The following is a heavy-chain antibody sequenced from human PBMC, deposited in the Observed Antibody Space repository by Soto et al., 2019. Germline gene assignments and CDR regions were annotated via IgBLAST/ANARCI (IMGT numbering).Heavy chain of an antibody. CDR3: ARDGAVSGNSNFDY. Sequence: ASVKVSCKASGYTFTSYAIHWVRQAPGQRLEWMGWINAGNGNTKYSQKFQGRVTITRDTSASTAYMELRSLTSEDTAVYFCARDGAVSGNSNFDYWGQGTMVTVSS. D-gene: IGHD6-19*01. V-gene: IGHV1-3*01. J-gene: IGHJ4*02. CDR2: INAGNGNT. CDR1: GYTFTSYA.